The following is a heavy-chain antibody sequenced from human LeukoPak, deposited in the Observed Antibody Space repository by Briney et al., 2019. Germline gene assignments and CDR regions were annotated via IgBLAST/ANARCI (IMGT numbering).Heavy chain of an antibody. CDR2: ISAYNGNT. CDR3: ARASRIVVVPAAADY. V-gene: IGHV1-18*01. J-gene: IGHJ4*02. Sequence: ASVKVSCKASGYTFTSYGISWVRQAPGQGLEWMGWISAYNGNTNYAQKPQGRVTMTTDTSTSTAYMELRSLRSDDTAVYYCARASRIVVVPAAADYWGQGTLVTVSS. D-gene: IGHD2-2*01. CDR1: GYTFTSYG.